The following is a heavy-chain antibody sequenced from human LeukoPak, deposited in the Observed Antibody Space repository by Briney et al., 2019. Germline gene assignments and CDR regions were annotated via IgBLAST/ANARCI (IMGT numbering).Heavy chain of an antibody. CDR2: ISSSASTI. J-gene: IGHJ6*03. CDR3: ATTVTTYMDV. Sequence: TGGSLRLSCAASGFTFSSYSMNWVRQAPGKGLEWLSYISSSASTIYYADSVKGRFTISRDNAKNSLYLQMNSLRAEDTAVYYCATTVTTYMDVWGKGTTVTISS. V-gene: IGHV3-48*04. CDR1: GFTFSSYS. D-gene: IGHD4-17*01.